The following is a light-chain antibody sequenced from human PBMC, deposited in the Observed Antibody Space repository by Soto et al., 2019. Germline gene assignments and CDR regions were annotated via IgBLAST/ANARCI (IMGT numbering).Light chain of an antibody. Sequence: NFMLTQPHSVSESPGKTVTISCTRISGSIASNSVQWFQQRPGSAPTTVIFEDDQRPSGVPDRFSGSIDSSSNSASLTISELKTEDEADYYCLSFDSDTQVFGGGTKVTVL. CDR2: EDD. V-gene: IGLV6-57*03. J-gene: IGLJ3*02. CDR1: SGSIASNS. CDR3: LSFDSDTQV.